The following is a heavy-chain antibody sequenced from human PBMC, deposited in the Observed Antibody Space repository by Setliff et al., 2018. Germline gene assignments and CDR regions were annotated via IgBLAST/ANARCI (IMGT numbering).Heavy chain of an antibody. CDR1: GYTFTAYY. D-gene: IGHD1-26*01. CDR2: INPDSGGS. CDR3: ATAVWEFLY. J-gene: IGHJ4*02. Sequence: ASVKVSCKTSGYTFTAYYIHWVRQAPGQGLEWVGWINPDSGGSQFADKFQGRVSMTRDKSISTAYMELSSLRSDDTAIYYCATAVWEFLYWGQGALVTVSS. V-gene: IGHV1-2*07.